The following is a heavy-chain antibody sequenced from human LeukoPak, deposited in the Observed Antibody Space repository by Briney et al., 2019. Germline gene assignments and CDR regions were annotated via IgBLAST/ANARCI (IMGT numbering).Heavy chain of an antibody. D-gene: IGHD3-16*01. Sequence: GGSLRLSCEVSGFTLSTYWMNWVRQAPGKGLEWVANIKQDGSEKYYLDTLNSRFTISRNNDKTFLYLQMNSVRAEDTAVYYCARSGVAFAGVTGFGNWGQETLVTVSS. CDR1: GFTLSTYW. CDR3: ARSGVAFAGVTGFGN. V-gene: IGHV3-7*01. CDR2: IKQDGSEK. J-gene: IGHJ4*02.